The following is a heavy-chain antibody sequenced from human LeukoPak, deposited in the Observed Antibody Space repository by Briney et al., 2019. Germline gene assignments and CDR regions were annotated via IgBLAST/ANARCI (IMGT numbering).Heavy chain of an antibody. CDR1: QFTICDYV. CDR2: IIGSGRST. Sequence: PGGGLRHSCVASQFTICDYVLSGVGPRPSRGGEWVSLIIGSGRSTYYADSAKHRFSSSRDNTKQTIYLQKRSLTVDDTAFYYCAKYTVSVILVANDYWGQGTLVTVSS. J-gene: IGHJ4*02. D-gene: IGHD3/OR15-3a*01. CDR3: AKYTVSVILVANDY. V-gene: IGHV3-23*01.